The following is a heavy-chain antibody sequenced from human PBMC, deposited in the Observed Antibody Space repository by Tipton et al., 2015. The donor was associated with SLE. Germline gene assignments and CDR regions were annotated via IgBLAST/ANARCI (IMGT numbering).Heavy chain of an antibody. D-gene: IGHD2-2*01. Sequence: GSLRLSCAASGFTFRSYPMPWVRQAPGKGLEYVSAISADGGRTYFANSVKGRFTTSRDNSKNTLFLHMGSLRAEDMGVYYCARDKVPAAGDYYYSMDGWGKGTSVTVSS. CDR3: ARDKVPAAGDYYYSMDG. CDR1: GFTFRSYP. V-gene: IGHV3-64*01. J-gene: IGHJ6*03. CDR2: ISADGGRT.